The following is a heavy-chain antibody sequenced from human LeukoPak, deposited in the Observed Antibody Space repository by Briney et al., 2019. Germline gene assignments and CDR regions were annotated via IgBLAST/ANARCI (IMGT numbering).Heavy chain of an antibody. J-gene: IGHJ4*02. CDR1: GYSFTSYW. Sequence: GESLKISCQGSGYSFTSYWIGWVRQMPGKGLEWMGIIYPGDSDTRYSPSFQGQVTISADKSISTAYLQWSSLKAPDTAMYYCTRPYSSGWGYGSFDYWGQGTLVTVSS. CDR2: IYPGDSDT. V-gene: IGHV5-51*01. D-gene: IGHD6-19*01. CDR3: TRPYSSGWGYGSFDY.